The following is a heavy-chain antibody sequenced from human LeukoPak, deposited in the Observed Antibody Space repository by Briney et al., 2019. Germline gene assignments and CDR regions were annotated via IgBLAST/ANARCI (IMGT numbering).Heavy chain of an antibody. Sequence: GGSLRLSCAASGFTYSNYNMNWFRQAPGKGLEWVSYISDTGFSIYYADSVKGRFTISRDNAKNSLSLQMDSLRAEDTAVYYCARDRSSGWYGLDYWGQGTLVTVSS. D-gene: IGHD6-19*01. V-gene: IGHV3-48*01. CDR1: GFTYSNYN. CDR2: ISDTGFSI. J-gene: IGHJ4*02. CDR3: ARDRSSGWYGLDY.